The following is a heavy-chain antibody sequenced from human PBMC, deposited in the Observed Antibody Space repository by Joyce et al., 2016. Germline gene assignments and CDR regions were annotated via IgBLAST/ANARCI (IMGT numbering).Heavy chain of an antibody. D-gene: IGHD2-15*01. Sequence: QLQLQESGPRLVKPSETLSLTCSVSGGFISGSSYYWGWFRQSPEKGLEWIGNIYSSGTTYYNPSLKSRVIISVDTSKHLFSLKLNSVTAADTALYICARTRGGRDAFDLWGQGTMLTVSS. CDR1: GGFISGSSYY. J-gene: IGHJ3*01. V-gene: IGHV4-39*02. CDR3: ARTRGGRDAFDL. CDR2: IYSSGTT.